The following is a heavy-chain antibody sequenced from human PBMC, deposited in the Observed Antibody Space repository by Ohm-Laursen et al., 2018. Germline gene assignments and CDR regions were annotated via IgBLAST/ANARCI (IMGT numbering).Heavy chain of an antibody. V-gene: IGHV3-72*01. CDR1: GFTFDDHY. Sequence: SLRLSCSASGFTFDDHYMDWVRQAPGKGLELVARSGDKANSYTTAYVASVKGRFSISRDDSENSLYLQMNSLKTEDTAVYYCARTRNFQPYDVWGQGTMVIVSS. CDR3: ARTRNFQPYDV. J-gene: IGHJ3*01. CDR2: SGDKANSYTT. D-gene: IGHD2/OR15-2a*01.